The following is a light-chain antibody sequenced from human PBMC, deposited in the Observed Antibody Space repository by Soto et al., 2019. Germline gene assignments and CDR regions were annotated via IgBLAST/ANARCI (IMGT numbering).Light chain of an antibody. CDR2: LGS. J-gene: IGKJ1*01. CDR3: MQALQTPWT. CDR1: QSLLHSNGYNY. Sequence: DIVMTQSPLSLPVTPGEPASISCRSSQSLLHSNGYNYLDWYLQKPGQSPQLLIYLGSNRASGVTNRFSGSGSGKDFTLKISRVEAEDVGVYYCMQALQTPWTFGQGTKVEIK. V-gene: IGKV2-28*01.